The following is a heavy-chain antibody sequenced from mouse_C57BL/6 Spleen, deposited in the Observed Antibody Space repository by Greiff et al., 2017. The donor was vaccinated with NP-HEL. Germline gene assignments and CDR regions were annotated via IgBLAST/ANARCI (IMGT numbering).Heavy chain of an antibody. CDR3: TTRFITTVVAEDY. CDR2: IDPENGDT. D-gene: IGHD1-1*01. Sequence: EVQLQQSGAELVRPGASVKLSCTASGFNIKDDYMHWVKQRPEQGLEWIGWIDPENGDTEYASKFQGKATITADTSSNTAYLQLSSLTSEDTAVYYCTTRFITTVVAEDYWGQGTTLTVSS. V-gene: IGHV14-4*01. J-gene: IGHJ2*01. CDR1: GFNIKDDY.